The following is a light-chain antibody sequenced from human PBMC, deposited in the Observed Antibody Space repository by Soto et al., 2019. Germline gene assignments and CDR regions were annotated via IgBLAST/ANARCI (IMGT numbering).Light chain of an antibody. V-gene: IGLV6-57*02. CDR1: SGSIASNY. CDR3: QSYDSSNLAV. J-gene: IGLJ7*01. CDR2: EDN. Sequence: FMLTQPHSVSASPGKTVTISCTGSSGSIASNYVQWYQQRPGSAPTTVIYEDNQRPSGVPDRFSGSIDSSSNSASLTISGLQTEDEADDYCQSYDSSNLAVFGGGTQLTVL.